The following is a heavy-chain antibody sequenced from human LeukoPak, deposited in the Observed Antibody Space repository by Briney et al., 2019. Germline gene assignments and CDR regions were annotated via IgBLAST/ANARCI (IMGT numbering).Heavy chain of an antibody. V-gene: IGHV3-23*01. Sequence: GGSRRLSCAASGFTFSGYAMSWVRQAPGKGLEWVSAISGSGGSTDYADSVKGRFTMSRDNSKNTLNLQMNSLRAEDTAVYYCAKDRGNWDFDYWGQGTLVTVSS. CDR3: AKDRGNWDFDY. CDR2: ISGSGGST. D-gene: IGHD7-27*01. CDR1: GFTFSGYA. J-gene: IGHJ4*02.